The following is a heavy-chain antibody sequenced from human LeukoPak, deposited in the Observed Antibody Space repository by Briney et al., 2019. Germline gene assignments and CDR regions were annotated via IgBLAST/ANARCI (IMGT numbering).Heavy chain of an antibody. CDR2: ISSSSSYI. V-gene: IGHV3-21*01. D-gene: IGHD1-1*01. Sequence: GGSLRLSCAASGFTFSSYSMNWLRQAPGKGLEWVSSISSSSSYIYYADSVKGRFTISRDNAKNSLYLQMNSLRAEDTAVYYCAREANWNLDYWGQGTLVTVSS. CDR3: AREANWNLDY. CDR1: GFTFSSYS. J-gene: IGHJ4*02.